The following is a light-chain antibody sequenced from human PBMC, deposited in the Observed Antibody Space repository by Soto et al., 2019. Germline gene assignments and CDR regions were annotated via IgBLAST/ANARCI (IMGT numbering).Light chain of an antibody. CDR3: QKYGRPPYT. CDR2: DAS. Sequence: EIVLTQSPGTLSLSPGERVTLSCRASQTVSNSYIAWYQQKPGQAPRLLLYDASARATGIPDRVTGSGSGTAFTLTITRLEPEDFAVYYCQKYGRPPYTFGQGTKLEIK. J-gene: IGKJ2*01. V-gene: IGKV3-20*01. CDR1: QTVSNSY.